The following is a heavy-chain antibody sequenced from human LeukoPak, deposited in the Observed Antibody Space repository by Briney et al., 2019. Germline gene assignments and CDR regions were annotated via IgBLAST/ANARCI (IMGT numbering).Heavy chain of an antibody. V-gene: IGHV5-51*01. Sequence: GESLKISCKGSGYSFTSYWIGWVRQMPGKGLEWMGIIDPGDSGTRYSPSFQGQVTISADKSLNTVYLQWSSLKASDTAMYYCARHFEWKGTTSYYYYYMDVWGKGTTVTVSS. CDR3: ARHFEWKGTTSYYYYYMDV. J-gene: IGHJ6*03. D-gene: IGHD3-10*01. CDR1: GYSFTSYW. CDR2: IDPGDSGT.